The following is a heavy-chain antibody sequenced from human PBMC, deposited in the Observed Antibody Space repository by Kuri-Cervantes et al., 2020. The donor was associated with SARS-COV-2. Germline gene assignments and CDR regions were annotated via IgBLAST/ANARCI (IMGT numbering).Heavy chain of an antibody. CDR3: ARLSRWSDLHWFDP. V-gene: IGHV4-39*01. D-gene: IGHD4-23*01. J-gene: IGHJ5*02. Sequence: GSLRLSCTVSGGSISSSSYYWGWIRQPPGKGLEWIGSIYYSGSTYYNPSLKSRLTMSVDIYENKFSLEVRSVTAADTAVYYCARLSRWSDLHWFDPWGRGTLVTVSS. CDR1: GGSISSSSYY. CDR2: IYYSGST.